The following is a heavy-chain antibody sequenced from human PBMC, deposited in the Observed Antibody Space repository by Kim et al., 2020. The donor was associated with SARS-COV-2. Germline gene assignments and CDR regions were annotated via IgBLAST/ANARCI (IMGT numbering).Heavy chain of an antibody. CDR3: ARQDSGYDLDY. CDR1: GGSISSSSYY. V-gene: IGHV4-39*01. J-gene: IGHJ4*02. CDR2: IYYSGST. D-gene: IGHD5-12*01. Sequence: SETLSLTCTVSGGSISSSSYYWGWIRQPPGKGLEWIGSIYYSGSTYYNPSLKSRVTISVDTSKNQFSLKLSSVTAADTAVYYCARQDSGYDLDYWGQGTL.